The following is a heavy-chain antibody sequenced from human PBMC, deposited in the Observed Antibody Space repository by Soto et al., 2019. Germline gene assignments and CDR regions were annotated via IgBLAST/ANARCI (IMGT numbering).Heavy chain of an antibody. J-gene: IGHJ4*02. Sequence: QVQLVESGGGVVQPGRSLRLSCAASGFTFSSYARHWVRQAPGKGLEWVAVISYDGSNKYYADSVKGRFTISRDNSKNTLYLQMNSLRAEDTAVYYCARDQGYSYGGVDYWGQGTLVTVSS. CDR1: GFTFSSYA. CDR2: ISYDGSNK. CDR3: ARDQGYSYGGVDY. V-gene: IGHV3-30-3*01. D-gene: IGHD5-18*01.